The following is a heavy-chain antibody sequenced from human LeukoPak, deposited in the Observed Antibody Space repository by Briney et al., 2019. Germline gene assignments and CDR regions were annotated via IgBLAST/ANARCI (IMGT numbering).Heavy chain of an antibody. CDR1: GYTFIGYD. J-gene: IGHJ3*02. D-gene: IGHD2-15*01. CDR3: ARVPLGYCSGGSCYGAFDI. Sequence: SVKVSCKASGYTFIGYDINWVRQAPGQGLEWMGGIIPIFGTANYAQKFQGRVTITADESTSTAYMELSSLRSEDTAVYYCARVPLGYCSGGSCYGAFDIWGQGTMVTVSS. V-gene: IGHV1-69*13. CDR2: IIPIFGTA.